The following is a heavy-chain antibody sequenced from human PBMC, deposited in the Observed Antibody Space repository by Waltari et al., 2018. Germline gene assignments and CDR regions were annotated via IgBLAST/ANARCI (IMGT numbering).Heavy chain of an antibody. CDR1: GFTFSSYS. CDR3: ARGRFNGYMDV. Sequence: EVQLGESGGGWVQPGGSLRLSCAASGFTFSSYSMNWVRQAPGKGLEWISYISTSSSPIYYADSVKGRFTISRDNAKNSLYLQMNSLRAEDTAVYYCARGRFNGYMDVWGKGTTVTVSS. J-gene: IGHJ6*03. D-gene: IGHD3-3*01. V-gene: IGHV3-48*04. CDR2: ISTSSSPI.